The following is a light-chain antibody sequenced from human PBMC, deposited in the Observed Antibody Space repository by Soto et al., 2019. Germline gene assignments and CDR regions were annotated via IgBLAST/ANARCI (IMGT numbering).Light chain of an antibody. CDR1: QGIRSS. CDR3: QQANSFPST. Sequence: DIQMTQSPSSVSASVGDRVTITCRASQGIRSSLAWYQQKPGKAPKLLIYAASRLQSGVPSRFSGSGSGTDFTLTFSSLQPEDFATYYCQQANSFPSTLAGGTKVDIK. J-gene: IGKJ4*01. V-gene: IGKV1-12*02. CDR2: AAS.